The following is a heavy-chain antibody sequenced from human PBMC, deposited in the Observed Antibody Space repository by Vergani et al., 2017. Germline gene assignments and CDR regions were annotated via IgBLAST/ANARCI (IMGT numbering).Heavy chain of an antibody. Sequence: EVRLVDSGGGLVQPGGSLRLSCAASGFSVSDNYMSWVRQAPGKGLEWVSILYVVGTSDYADSVKGRFTVSRDISKNTLHLQLNSLRVKDTAVYFCSYGMDVWGQGTTVTVSS. CDR3: SYGMDV. CDR2: LYVVGTS. CDR1: GFSVSDNY. V-gene: IGHV3-66*01. J-gene: IGHJ6*02.